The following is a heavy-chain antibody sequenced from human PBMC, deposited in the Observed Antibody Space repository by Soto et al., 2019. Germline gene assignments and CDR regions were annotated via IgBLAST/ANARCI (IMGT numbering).Heavy chain of an antibody. CDR3: ARVYCSGGSCYSVDY. CDR1: GFTFSSYW. Sequence: EVQLVESGGGLVQPGGSLRLSCAASGFTFSSYWMHWVRQAPGKGLVWVSRIHSDGSSTVYADSVKGRFTISRDNAKNTLYLQMNSLSAEDTAVYYCARVYCSGGSCYSVDYWGQGTLVTVSS. CDR2: IHSDGSST. J-gene: IGHJ4*02. D-gene: IGHD2-15*01. V-gene: IGHV3-74*01.